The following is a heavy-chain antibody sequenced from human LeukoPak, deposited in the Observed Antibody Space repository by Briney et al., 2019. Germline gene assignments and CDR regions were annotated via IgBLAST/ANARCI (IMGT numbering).Heavy chain of an antibody. V-gene: IGHV3-33*01. CDR1: GFTFSSFG. D-gene: IGHD2-21*02. CDR2: IWHDGRNK. J-gene: IGHJ4*02. CDR3: AMTAIPSVLDY. Sequence: GRSLRLSCVASGFTFSSFGMHWVRQAPGKGLEWVAVIWHDGRNKYYGDSVKGRFSISRDNSKNTLYLQMNSLRAEDTAVYYCAMTAIPSVLDYWGQGTLVTVSS.